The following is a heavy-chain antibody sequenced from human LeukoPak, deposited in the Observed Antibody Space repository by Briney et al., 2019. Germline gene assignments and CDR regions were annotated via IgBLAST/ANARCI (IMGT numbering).Heavy chain of an antibody. CDR2: IYYSGST. D-gene: IGHD5-18*01. V-gene: IGHV4-59*01. CDR3: ARGESGYSYGALFDY. J-gene: IGHJ4*02. CDR1: GGSISSYY. Sequence: SETLSLTCTVPGGSISSYYWSWIRQPPGKGLEWIGYIYYSGSTNYNPSLKSRVTISVDTSKNQFSLKLSSVTAADTAVYYCARGESGYSYGALFDYWGQGTLVTVSS.